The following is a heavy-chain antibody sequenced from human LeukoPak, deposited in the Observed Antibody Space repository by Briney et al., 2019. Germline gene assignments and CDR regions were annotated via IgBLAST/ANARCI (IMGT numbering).Heavy chain of an antibody. Sequence: PGGSLRLSCAASGFTFSDYYMSWIRQAPGKGLEWVSYSSSSGSTIFYADSVKGRFTISRDNAKNSLYLQMNSLRAGDTAVYYCARVQTYPNVFDIWGQGTMVTVSS. CDR1: GFTFSDYY. CDR2: SSSSGSTI. V-gene: IGHV3-11*01. CDR3: ARVQTYPNVFDI. J-gene: IGHJ3*02.